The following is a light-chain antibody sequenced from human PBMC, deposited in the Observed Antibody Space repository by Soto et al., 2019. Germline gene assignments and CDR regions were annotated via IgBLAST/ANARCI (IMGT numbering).Light chain of an antibody. J-gene: IGLJ3*02. Sequence: QSVLTQPPSVSGTPGQRVTISCSGSSSNIGTESVNWYQHLPGTAPRLLISTNSLRPSEIPDRFRGSKSGTSASLAISGLQSEDEADYYCAAWDSSLRAPVFGTGTKLTVL. CDR3: AAWDSSLRAPV. CDR1: SSNIGTES. CDR2: TNS. V-gene: IGLV1-44*01.